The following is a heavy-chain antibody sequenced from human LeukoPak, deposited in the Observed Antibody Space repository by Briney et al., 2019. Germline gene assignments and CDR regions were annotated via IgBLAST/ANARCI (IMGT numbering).Heavy chain of an antibody. CDR2: INHSGST. D-gene: IGHD5-12*01. J-gene: IGHJ6*03. V-gene: IGHV4-34*01. Sequence: SETLSLTCAVYSGSFSGYYWSWIRQPPGKGLEWIGEINHSGSTTYNPSLKSRVTISVDTSKNQVSLKLNSVTAADTAVYYCARGGVGYSGYDYYYMDVWGKGTTVTVSS. CDR3: ARGGVGYSGYDYYYMDV. CDR1: SGSFSGYY.